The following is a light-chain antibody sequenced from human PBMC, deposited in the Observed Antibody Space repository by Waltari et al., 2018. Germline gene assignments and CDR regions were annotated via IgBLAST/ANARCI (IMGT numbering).Light chain of an antibody. CDR3: SSKTSASGV. J-gene: IGLJ1*01. Sequence: QSALTQPASVSGSPGQSITISCTGTSADVGGYNYVSWYQQYPGKPPQLMIYEVSFRPSGISNRFSGSKSGNTATLTISGLQAEDEADYYCSSKTSASGVFGTGTTVTVL. CDR2: EVS. CDR1: SADVGGYNY. V-gene: IGLV2-14*01.